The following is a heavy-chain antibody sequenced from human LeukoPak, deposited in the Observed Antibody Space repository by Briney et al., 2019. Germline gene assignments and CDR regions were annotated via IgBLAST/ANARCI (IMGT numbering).Heavy chain of an antibody. D-gene: IGHD1-26*01. Sequence: GASVKVSCKASGYTFTSYGISWVRQAPGQGLEWMGWISAYNGNTNYARKLQGRVTMTTDTSTSTAYMELRSLRSDDTAVYYCARDRRWELRDYLYYYYYMDVWGKGTTVTVSS. CDR2: ISAYNGNT. CDR3: ARDRRWELRDYLYYYYYMDV. V-gene: IGHV1-18*01. J-gene: IGHJ6*03. CDR1: GYTFTSYG.